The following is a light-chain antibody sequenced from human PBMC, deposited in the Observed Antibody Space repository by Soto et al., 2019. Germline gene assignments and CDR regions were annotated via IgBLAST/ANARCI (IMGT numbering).Light chain of an antibody. Sequence: EIGVTQSQATLSVSPGERAILSCRASQSVSSYLAWYQQNPGQAPRLLIYGASTRATGIPARFSGSGSGTEFTLKISSLESEDVAVYYCQQSNNWPYTFGQGTKLAIK. CDR2: GAS. J-gene: IGKJ2*01. CDR3: QQSNNWPYT. CDR1: QSVSSY. V-gene: IGKV3-15*01.